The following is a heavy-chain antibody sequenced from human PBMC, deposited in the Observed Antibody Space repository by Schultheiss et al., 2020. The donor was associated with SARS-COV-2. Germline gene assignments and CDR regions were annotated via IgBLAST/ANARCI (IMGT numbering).Heavy chain of an antibody. D-gene: IGHD3-10*01. CDR2: IYPGDSDT. CDR3: ARNSRVGMVQGVIIGPYYYYGMDV. J-gene: IGHJ6*02. V-gene: IGHV5-51*01. CDR1: GYSFTSYW. Sequence: GGSLRLSCKGSGYSFTSYWIGWVRQMPGKGLEWMGIIYPGDSDTRYSPSFQGQVTISADKSISTAYLQWSSLKASDTAMYYCARNSRVGMVQGVIIGPYYYYGMDVWGQGTTVTVSS.